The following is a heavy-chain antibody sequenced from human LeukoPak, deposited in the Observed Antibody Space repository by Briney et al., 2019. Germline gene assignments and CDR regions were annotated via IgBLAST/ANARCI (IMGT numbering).Heavy chain of an antibody. Sequence: PGGSLRLSCAASGFTFSSHEMNWVRQAPGKGLEWVSYISSSGHTMNYADSVKGRFTISRDNAKNSLYLQMSSLRVDDTAVYYCAREPLASNSYGLNNWFDPWGQGTLVTVSS. V-gene: IGHV3-48*03. CDR2: ISSSGHTM. CDR3: AREPLASNSYGLNNWFDP. D-gene: IGHD5-18*01. J-gene: IGHJ5*02. CDR1: GFTFSSHE.